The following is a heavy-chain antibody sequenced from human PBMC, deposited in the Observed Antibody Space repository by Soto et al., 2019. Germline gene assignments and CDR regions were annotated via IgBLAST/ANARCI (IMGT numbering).Heavy chain of an antibody. CDR3: ARRYGPGFDY. Sequence: PSETLSLTCNVSGSPISRYYWIWFRQPPGQGLEWVGYNYTGTTTYNPSLRSRVAISVDASKSQFSLDLRSVTAADTAVYYCARRYGPGFDYWGQGTLVTVS. CDR1: GSPISRYY. CDR2: NYTGTT. V-gene: IGHV4-59*08. J-gene: IGHJ4*02. D-gene: IGHD4-17*01.